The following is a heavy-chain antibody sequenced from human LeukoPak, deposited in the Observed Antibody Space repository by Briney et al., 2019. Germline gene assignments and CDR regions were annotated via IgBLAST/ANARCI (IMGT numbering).Heavy chain of an antibody. CDR1: GFIFSSYW. D-gene: IGHD6-19*01. CDR3: ARVGAVAGTFDY. Sequence: GGSLRLSCAASGFIFSSYWMHWVRQAPGKGLVWVSRIKSDGSSTNYADSVKGRFTISRDNAKNTPYLQMNSLGAEDTAVYYCARVGAVAGTFDYWGQGTLVTVSS. V-gene: IGHV3-74*01. CDR2: IKSDGSST. J-gene: IGHJ4*02.